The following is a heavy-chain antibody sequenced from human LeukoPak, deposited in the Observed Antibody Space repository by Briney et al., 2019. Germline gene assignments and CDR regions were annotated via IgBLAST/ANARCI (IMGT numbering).Heavy chain of an antibody. V-gene: IGHV3-74*01. CDR1: GFTFSDTW. Sequence: GGSLRLSGAASGFTFSDTWMHWVRQVPGKGLVWVSRIRSDGSDARYAESVKGRFTTSRDNAKNTLYLQMNSLRDEDTAVYYCARDWFHAIDYWGQGTLVTVSS. J-gene: IGHJ4*02. D-gene: IGHD2/OR15-2a*01. CDR3: ARDWFHAIDY. CDR2: IRSDGSDA.